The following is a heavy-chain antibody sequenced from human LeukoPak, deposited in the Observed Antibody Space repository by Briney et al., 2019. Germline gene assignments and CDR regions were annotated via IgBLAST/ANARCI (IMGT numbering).Heavy chain of an antibody. J-gene: IGHJ4*02. CDR1: GFTFSSYA. CDR3: AKARLGPYCGGDCYSDY. CDR2: ISGSGGST. V-gene: IGHV3-23*01. D-gene: IGHD2-21*02. Sequence: TGASLRLSCAASGFTFSSYAMSWVRQAPGKGLEWVSAISGSGGSTYYADSVKGRFTISRDNSKNTLYLQMNSLRAEDTAVYYRAKARLGPYCGGDCYSDYWGQGTLVTVSS.